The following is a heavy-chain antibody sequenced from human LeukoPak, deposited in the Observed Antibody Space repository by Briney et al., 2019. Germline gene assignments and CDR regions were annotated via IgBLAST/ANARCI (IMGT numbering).Heavy chain of an antibody. CDR1: GYTFTGYS. Sequence: ASVKVSCKASGYTFTGYSMHWVRQAPGQGLEWMGWINPSSGGTNYAQKFQGRVTMTRDTSINTSYMDLRRLRSDDTAVYYCARGGVVVLGLMDIWGQGTVVTVPS. J-gene: IGHJ3*02. CDR2: INPSSGGT. D-gene: IGHD2-21*01. V-gene: IGHV1-2*02. CDR3: ARGGVVVLGLMDI.